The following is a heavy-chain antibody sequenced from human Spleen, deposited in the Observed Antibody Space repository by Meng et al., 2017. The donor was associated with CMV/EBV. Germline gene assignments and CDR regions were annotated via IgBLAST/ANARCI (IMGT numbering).Heavy chain of an antibody. CDR2: INPNSGGT. V-gene: IGHV1-2*02. Sequence: ASVKVSCKASGYNFTGYYMHWVRQAPGQGLEWMGWINPNSGGTNYAQKFQGRVTMTRDTSITTAYMELSRLRSEDTAVYYCATVRLWFGSTSRDYFDYWGQGTLVTVSS. D-gene: IGHD2-2*01. CDR3: ATVRLWFGSTSRDYFDY. CDR1: GYNFTGYY. J-gene: IGHJ4*02.